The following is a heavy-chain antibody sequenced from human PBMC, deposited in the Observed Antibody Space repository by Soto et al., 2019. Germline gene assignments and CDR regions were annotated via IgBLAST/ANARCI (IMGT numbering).Heavy chain of an antibody. V-gene: IGHV1-18*01. J-gene: IGHJ4*02. Sequence: GXSVKVSCKASGYSFTSSGSISGRQAPGQGPEWMGWISTYNGNTNYAQNLQGRVTMTTDTSTSTAYMELRGLRSDDTAVYYCERTVAGYFDYWGQGTLVTVSS. CDR2: ISTYNGNT. CDR3: ERTVAGYFDY. D-gene: IGHD6-19*01. CDR1: GYSFTSSG.